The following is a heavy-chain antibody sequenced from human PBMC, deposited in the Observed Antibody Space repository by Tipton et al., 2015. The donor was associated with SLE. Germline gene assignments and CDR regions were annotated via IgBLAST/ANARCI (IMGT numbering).Heavy chain of an antibody. J-gene: IGHJ6*03. Sequence: TLSLTCSVSGGSISNYYWSWIRQPPGKGLEWIGEINHSGSANYNPALKSRVTISADMSKNQFSLNLSSVTAADTAIYYCTRLQFIFAGLDVWGKGTTVTVSS. CDR3: TRLQFIFAGLDV. V-gene: IGHV4-34*01. CDR2: INHSGSA. D-gene: IGHD3-3*01. CDR1: GGSISNYY.